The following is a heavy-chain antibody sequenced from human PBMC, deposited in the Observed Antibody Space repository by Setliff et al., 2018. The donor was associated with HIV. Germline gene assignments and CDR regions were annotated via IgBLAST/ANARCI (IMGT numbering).Heavy chain of an antibody. J-gene: IGHJ3*02. Sequence: GGSLRLSCAASGFTFSAHGMHWVRQAPGKGLEWVAFINYDESYEYYADSVKGRVTISRDNSKNTVDLQMNSLRAEDTAVYYCAKDGDYSNWDYDAFDICGQGTMVTVSS. D-gene: IGHD1-7*01. CDR1: GFTFSAHG. V-gene: IGHV3-30*02. CDR2: INYDESYE. CDR3: AKDGDYSNWDYDAFDI.